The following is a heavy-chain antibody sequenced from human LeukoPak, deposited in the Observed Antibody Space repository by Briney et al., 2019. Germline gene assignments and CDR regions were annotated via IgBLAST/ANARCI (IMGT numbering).Heavy chain of an antibody. D-gene: IGHD2-2*01. V-gene: IGHV4-30-2*01. CDR3: ARVRYCSSNSCYAERGYFDY. CDR2: IYHSGST. Sequence: SQTLSLTCAVSGVSISSGGYSWTWIRQPPGKGLEGNGYIYHSGSTYYNPSLKSRVTISVDRSKNQFSLKLSSVTAADTAVYYCARVRYCSSNSCYAERGYFDYWGQGTLVTVSS. CDR1: GVSISSGGYS. J-gene: IGHJ4*02.